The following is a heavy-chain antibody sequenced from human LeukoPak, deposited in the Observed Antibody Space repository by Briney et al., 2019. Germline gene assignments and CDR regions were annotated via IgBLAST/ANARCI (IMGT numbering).Heavy chain of an antibody. CDR3: ARGYTIFGVVIISSVTNFDY. CDR2: MNPNSGNT. Sequence: GASVKVSCKASGCTFTSYDINWVRQATGQGLEWMGWMNPNSGNTGYAQKFQGRVTMTRNTSISTAYMELSSLRSEDTAVYYCARGYTIFGVVIISSVTNFDYWGQGTLVTVSS. J-gene: IGHJ4*02. V-gene: IGHV1-8*01. CDR1: GCTFTSYD. D-gene: IGHD3-3*01.